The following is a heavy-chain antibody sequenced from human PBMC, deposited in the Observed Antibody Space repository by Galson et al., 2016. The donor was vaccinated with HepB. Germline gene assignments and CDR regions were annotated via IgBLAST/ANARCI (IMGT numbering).Heavy chain of an antibody. CDR1: GFTFSGYW. V-gene: IGHV3-7*01. Sequence: SLRLSCAASGFTFSGYWMTWVRQAPGKGLEWVANIKQDGSEKNYVDSVKGRLPISRENAKNLVYLQMNSLRAKDTAMYYCASAPAATESDYWGQGTLVTVSP. CDR2: IKQDGSEK. D-gene: IGHD6-25*01. CDR3: ASAPAATESDY. J-gene: IGHJ4*02.